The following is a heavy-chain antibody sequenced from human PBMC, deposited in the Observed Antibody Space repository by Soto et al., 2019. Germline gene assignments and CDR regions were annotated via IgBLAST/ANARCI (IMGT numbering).Heavy chain of an antibody. CDR1: GGSISSGGYY. D-gene: IGHD6-13*01. J-gene: IGHJ4*02. CDR3: ARFWYSSSWYSLGD. Sequence: QVQLQESGPGLVKPSQTLSLTCTVSGGSISSGGYYWSWIRQHPGKGLEWIGYIYYSGSTYYNPSRKSRVTISVDTSKNQFSLKLSSVTAADTAVYYCARFWYSSSWYSLGDWGQGTLVTVSS. V-gene: IGHV4-31*03. CDR2: IYYSGST.